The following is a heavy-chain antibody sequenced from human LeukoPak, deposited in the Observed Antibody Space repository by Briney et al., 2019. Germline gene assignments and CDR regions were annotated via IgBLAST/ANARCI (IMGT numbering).Heavy chain of an antibody. CDR3: ARWYSSSWYGGNFDY. CDR2: ISAYNGNT. CDR1: GYTFTSYG. D-gene: IGHD6-13*01. V-gene: IGHV1-18*01. J-gene: IGHJ4*02. Sequence: ASVKVSCKASGYTFTSYGISWVRQAPGQGLEWMGWISAYNGNTNYAQKLQGRVTMTTDTSTSTAYMELRSLRSDDTAVYYCARWYSSSWYGGNFDYWGQGTLVTVSS.